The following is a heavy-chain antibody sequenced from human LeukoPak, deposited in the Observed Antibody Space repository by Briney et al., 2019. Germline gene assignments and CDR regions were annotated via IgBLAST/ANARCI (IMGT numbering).Heavy chain of an antibody. CDR2: IIPIVGIA. D-gene: IGHD6-19*01. V-gene: IGHV1-69*17. CDR1: GGTFNSYA. Sequence: SVKVSFKASGGTFNSYAITWVRQAPGQGLEWMGGIIPIVGIADYAQKFQARVTITADKSTSTVYMELSSLRSEDTAVYYCARALGIAVATPDAFDIWGQGTMVTVSS. CDR3: ARALGIAVATPDAFDI. J-gene: IGHJ3*02.